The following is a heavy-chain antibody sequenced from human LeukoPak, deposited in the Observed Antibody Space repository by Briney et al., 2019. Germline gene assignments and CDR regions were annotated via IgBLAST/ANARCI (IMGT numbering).Heavy chain of an antibody. CDR2: IYDSGSI. J-gene: IGHJ2*01. CDR3: ARSTVTRDWYFDL. V-gene: IGHV4-30-4*01. D-gene: IGHD4-17*01. CDR1: SGSFSGYY. Sequence: SETLSLTCAVYSGSFSGYYWNWNRQPPGKGLEWIGYIYDSGSIYYNPSLKSRVTISVDTSKNQFSLKLSSVTAADTAVYYCARSTVTRDWYFDLWGRGTLVTVSS.